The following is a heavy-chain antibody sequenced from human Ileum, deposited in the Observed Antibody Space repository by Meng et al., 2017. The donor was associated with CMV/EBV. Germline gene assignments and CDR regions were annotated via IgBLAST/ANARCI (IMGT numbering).Heavy chain of an antibody. CDR2: ISSDGSNK. CDR3: AKDWHWGTPYYGMNV. J-gene: IGHJ6*02. Sequence: SLKTSYGAAGFIFSGYGIHLVRQVPGKGLELVSFISSDGSNKYYADSVKDRFTISRDNSKNTLYLQMFSLTAEDTAVYYCAKDWHWGTPYYGMNVWGQGTTVTVSS. CDR1: GFIFSGYG. V-gene: IGHV3-33*06. D-gene: IGHD7-27*01.